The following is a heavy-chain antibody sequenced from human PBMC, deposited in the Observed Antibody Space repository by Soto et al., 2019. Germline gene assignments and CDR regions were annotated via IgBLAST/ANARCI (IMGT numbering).Heavy chain of an antibody. D-gene: IGHD4-17*01. J-gene: IGHJ6*02. Sequence: PSETLSLTCTVSGGSISSGDYYWSWIRQPPGKGLEWIGYLYNTGSTIYKTSLESRVTISADTSKNKFSLKLNSVTAADTAVYYCARAHGNYYYGMDVWGQGTTVTVSS. V-gene: IGHV4-61*08. CDR2: LYNTGST. CDR1: GGSISSGDYY. CDR3: ARAHGNYYYGMDV.